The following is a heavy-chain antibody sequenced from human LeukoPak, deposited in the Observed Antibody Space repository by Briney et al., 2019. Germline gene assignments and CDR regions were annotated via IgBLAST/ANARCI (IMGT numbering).Heavy chain of an antibody. CDR3: AREGTGSYMDV. CDR2: IRTDGTIT. V-gene: IGHV3-74*03. D-gene: IGHD1/OR15-1a*01. J-gene: IGHJ6*03. Sequence: PGGSLRLSCAASGFTFSSYWMNWVRQAPGKGLVWVSRIRTDGTITTYADSVKGRFSISRDNAKNTLYLQVNSLRVEDTAVYYCAREGTGSYMDVWGKGTTVTVSS. CDR1: GFTFSSYW.